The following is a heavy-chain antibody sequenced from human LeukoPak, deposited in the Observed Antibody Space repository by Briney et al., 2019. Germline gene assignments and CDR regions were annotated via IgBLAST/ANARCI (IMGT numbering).Heavy chain of an antibody. CDR1: GGSFSGYY. CDR2: INHSGST. V-gene: IGHV4-34*01. Sequence: PSETLSLTCAVYGGSFSGYYWSWIRQPPGKGLEWIGEINHSGSTNYNPSLKSRVTISVDTSKNQFSLKLSSVTAADTAVYYCARGTTWFGEEKSFDPWGQGTLVTVSS. D-gene: IGHD3-10*01. J-gene: IGHJ5*02. CDR3: ARGTTWFGEEKSFDP.